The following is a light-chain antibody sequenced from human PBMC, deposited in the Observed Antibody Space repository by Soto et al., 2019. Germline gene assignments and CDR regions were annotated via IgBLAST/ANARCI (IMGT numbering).Light chain of an antibody. V-gene: IGLV2-23*02. Sequence: QSALTQPASGSGSPEQSITISCTGTSSDVGSYNLVSWYQQHPGKVPKLMIYEVSKRPSGVSNRFSGSKFGNTASLTISGLQAEDEADYYCCSYAGSGIVIFGGGTKVTVL. CDR1: SSDVGSYNL. CDR2: EVS. J-gene: IGLJ2*01. CDR3: CSYAGSGIVI.